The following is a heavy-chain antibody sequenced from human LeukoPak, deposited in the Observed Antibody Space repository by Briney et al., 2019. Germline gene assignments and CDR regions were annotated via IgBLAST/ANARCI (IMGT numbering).Heavy chain of an antibody. Sequence: GGSLRLSCAASGFTFSSYGMSWVRQAPGKGLEWVSAISGSGGSTYYADSVKGLFTISRDNSKNTLYLQMNSLRAEDTAVYYCAKSRDSSSWWAYYFDYWGQGTLVTVSS. J-gene: IGHJ4*02. CDR2: ISGSGGST. CDR1: GFTFSSYG. V-gene: IGHV3-23*01. CDR3: AKSRDSSSWWAYYFDY. D-gene: IGHD6-13*01.